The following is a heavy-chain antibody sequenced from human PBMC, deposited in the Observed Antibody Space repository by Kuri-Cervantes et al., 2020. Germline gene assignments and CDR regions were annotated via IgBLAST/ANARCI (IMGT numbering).Heavy chain of an antibody. CDR1: GFTFSDYY. Sequence: GESLKISCAASGFTFSDYYMSWIRQAPGKGLEWVSYISSGGSTIYYADSVKGRFTISRDNAKNSLYLQMNSLRAEDTAVYYCARDQYYDFWSGYYRPPTKGYMDVWGKGTTVTVSS. J-gene: IGHJ6*03. V-gene: IGHV3-11*01. CDR2: ISSGGSTI. D-gene: IGHD3-3*01. CDR3: ARDQYYDFWSGYYRPPTKGYMDV.